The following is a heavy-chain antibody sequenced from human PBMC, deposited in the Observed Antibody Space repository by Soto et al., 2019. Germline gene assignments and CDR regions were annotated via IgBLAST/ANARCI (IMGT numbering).Heavy chain of an antibody. Sequence: GGSLRLSCAASGFTFSSYAMSWVRQAPGKGLDWVSAISGSGDRTYYADSVKGRFTISRDNSKNTLYLQMNSLRAEDTAVYYCAKETPRVAGLISLDYWGQGTLVTVSS. CDR2: ISGSGDRT. D-gene: IGHD6-19*01. CDR1: GFTFSSYA. V-gene: IGHV3-23*01. CDR3: AKETPRVAGLISLDY. J-gene: IGHJ4*02.